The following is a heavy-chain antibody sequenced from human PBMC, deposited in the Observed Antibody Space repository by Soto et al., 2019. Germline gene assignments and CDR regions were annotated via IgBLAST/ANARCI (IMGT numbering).Heavy chain of an antibody. CDR1: GFPSSRYA. CDR2: ISGSGGST. Sequence: PGGSLRLSCAASGFPSSRYAISWVGAAPVKGREWVSAISGSGGSTYYADSVKGLFTISRDNSKNTLYLQMNSLRAEDTAVYYCAKCALDFWSGYYEQDYYYYYMDVWGKGTTVTVSS. J-gene: IGHJ6*03. CDR3: AKCALDFWSGYYEQDYYYYYMDV. D-gene: IGHD3-3*01. V-gene: IGHV3-23*01.